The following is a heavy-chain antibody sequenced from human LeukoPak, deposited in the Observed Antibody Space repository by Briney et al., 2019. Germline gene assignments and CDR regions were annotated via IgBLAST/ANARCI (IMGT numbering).Heavy chain of an antibody. V-gene: IGHV3-9*01. J-gene: IGHJ6*02. D-gene: IGHD3-22*01. CDR1: GFTFDDYA. CDR2: ITWNRDNI. Sequence: PGRSLRLSCTVSGFTFDDYAMHWVRHTPGKGLEWVAGITWNRDNIGYGDSVKGRFTISRDNVKNVLYLQMYSLGPEDTALYYCAKDLSSAITSALVLDVWGQGTTVIVS. CDR3: AKDLSSAITSALVLDV.